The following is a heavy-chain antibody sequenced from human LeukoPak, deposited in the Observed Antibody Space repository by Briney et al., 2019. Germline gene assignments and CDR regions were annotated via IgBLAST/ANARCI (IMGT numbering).Heavy chain of an antibody. CDR2: IYYSGST. V-gene: IGHV4-31*03. Sequence: SETLSLTCTVSGGSISSGGYYWSWIRQHPGKGLEWIGYIYYSGSTYYNPSLKSRVTVSVDTSKNQFSLKLSSVTAADTAVYYCARDEGDWFDPWGQGTLVTVSS. J-gene: IGHJ5*02. CDR1: GGSISSGGYY. CDR3: ARDEGDWFDP.